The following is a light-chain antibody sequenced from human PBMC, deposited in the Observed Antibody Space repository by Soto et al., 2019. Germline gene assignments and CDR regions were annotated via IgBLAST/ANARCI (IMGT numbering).Light chain of an antibody. J-gene: IGLJ2*01. V-gene: IGLV3-21*04. CDR3: QVWDSSSDHTMV. CDR1: NIGSKS. CDR2: YDS. Sequence: SFELTQPPSVSVAPGKTARITCGGNNIGSKSVHWYQQKPGQAPVLVIYYDSDRPSGIPERFSGSNSGNTATLTISRVEAGDVADYYCQVWDSSSDHTMVFGGGTKLTVL.